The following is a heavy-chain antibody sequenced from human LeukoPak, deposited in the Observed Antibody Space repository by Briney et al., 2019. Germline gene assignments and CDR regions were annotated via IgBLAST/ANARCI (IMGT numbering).Heavy chain of an antibody. J-gene: IGHJ4*02. CDR3: ARGGYSWSY. V-gene: IGHV3-30-3*01. Sequence: PGGSLRLSCAASGFTYTTYAMYWVRQAPGKGLEWVAVISDDGSNKYYADSVKGRFTISRDNSKNTLFLQMNSLRAEDTAVYYCARGGYSWSYWGQGTLVTVSS. CDR1: GFTYTTYA. CDR2: ISDDGSNK. D-gene: IGHD6-13*01.